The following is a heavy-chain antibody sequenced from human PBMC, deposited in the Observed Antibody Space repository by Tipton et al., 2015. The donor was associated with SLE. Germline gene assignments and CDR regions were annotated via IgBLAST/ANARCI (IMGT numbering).Heavy chain of an antibody. D-gene: IGHD3/OR15-3a*01. Sequence: TLSLTCTVSGGSISSGYYYWSWIRQPAGKGLEWIGDMYTSGSTDYNPSLQNRVTISVDMSKNQFSLKLSSVTAADAAAYYCARGDWVTTSYWFDFWGHGTLVTVSS. V-gene: IGHV4-61*09. CDR2: MYTSGST. CDR1: GGSISSGYYY. J-gene: IGHJ5*01. CDR3: ARGDWVTTSYWFDF.